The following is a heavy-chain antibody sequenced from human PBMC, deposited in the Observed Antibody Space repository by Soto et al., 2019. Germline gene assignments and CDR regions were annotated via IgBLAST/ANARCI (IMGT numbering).Heavy chain of an antibody. V-gene: IGHV4-4*07. CDR2: IYTSGST. J-gene: IGHJ5*02. Sequence: SETLSLTCTVSGGSISSYYWSWIRQPAGKGLEWIGRIYTSGSTNYNPSLKSRVTMSVDTSKNQFSLKLRSVTAADTAVYYCARDSLIVVVPAAIGGWFDPWGQGTLVNVS. CDR1: GGSISSYY. D-gene: IGHD2-2*01. CDR3: ARDSLIVVVPAAIGGWFDP.